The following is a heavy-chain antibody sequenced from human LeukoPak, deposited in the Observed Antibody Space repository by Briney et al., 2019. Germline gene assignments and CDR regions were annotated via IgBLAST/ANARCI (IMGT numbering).Heavy chain of an antibody. J-gene: IGHJ3*02. Sequence: GGSLRLSCAASGFTFDDYAMHWVRQTPGKGLEWVSGVTWNGNSVVYADSVRGRFTISRDNAKNSLYLQMNSLRAEDTALYYCAKSRIRGVITDDAFDIWGQGTMVTVSS. CDR1: GFTFDDYA. CDR3: AKSRIRGVITDDAFDI. V-gene: IGHV3-9*01. CDR2: VTWNGNSV. D-gene: IGHD3-10*01.